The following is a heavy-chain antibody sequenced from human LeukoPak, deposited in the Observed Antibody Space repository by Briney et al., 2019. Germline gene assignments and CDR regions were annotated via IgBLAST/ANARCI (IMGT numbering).Heavy chain of an antibody. D-gene: IGHD2-21*01. V-gene: IGHV5-51*01. Sequence: GESLTISCKGSGYSFTSYWIGWVRQMPGKGLEWMGIIYPGDSDTRYSPSFQGQVTISADKSISTAYLQWSSLKASDIAMYYCARTSQGSAAGDPIDYWGQGTLVTVSS. CDR2: IYPGDSDT. CDR1: GYSFTSYW. J-gene: IGHJ4*02. CDR3: ARTSQGSAAGDPIDY.